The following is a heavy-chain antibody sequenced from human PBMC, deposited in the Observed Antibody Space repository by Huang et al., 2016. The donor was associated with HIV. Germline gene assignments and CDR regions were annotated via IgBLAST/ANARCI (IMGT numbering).Heavy chain of an antibody. CDR1: GFSFANYV. CDR3: TREYTVAGAFDL. CDR2: ISNDGSSR. J-gene: IGHJ3*01. V-gene: IGHV3-30-3*01. D-gene: IGHD5-12*01. Sequence: QVQLVESGGGVVQPGRSLRLSCAASGFSFANYVMHWVRQAPGKRLEWVTFISNDGSSRYYADSVKGRFTISRDNFKNALYLQMNRLRGDDTAVYYCTREYTVAGAFDLWGQGTMVTVSS.